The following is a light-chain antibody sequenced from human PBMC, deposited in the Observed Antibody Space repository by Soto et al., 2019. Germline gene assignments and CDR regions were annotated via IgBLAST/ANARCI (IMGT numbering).Light chain of an antibody. Sequence: DIVMTQSPATLSVSPGERATLSCRASQSVSSNLAWYQQEPGQAPRPLIYGASTRATGIPGRFSGSGSGTEFTLTISSLQSEDFAVYYCQHYNNWPPWTFGQGTKVEIK. V-gene: IGKV3-15*01. CDR1: QSVSSN. CDR2: GAS. J-gene: IGKJ1*01. CDR3: QHYNNWPPWT.